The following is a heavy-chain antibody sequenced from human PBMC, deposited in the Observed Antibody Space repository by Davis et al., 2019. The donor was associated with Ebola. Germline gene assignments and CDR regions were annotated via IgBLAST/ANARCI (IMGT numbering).Heavy chain of an antibody. D-gene: IGHD6-6*01. V-gene: IGHV3-33*08. CDR1: GFTFSSYG. CDR3: VATSSSLADF. J-gene: IGHJ4*02. CDR2: IWYDGSHK. Sequence: PGGSLRLSCAASGFTFSSYGVHWVRQAPGKGLEWVAVIWYDGSHKSEAASVKGRFTISRDNSKSTMYLQMNSLRAEDTAMYYCVATSSSLADFWGQGTLVTVSS.